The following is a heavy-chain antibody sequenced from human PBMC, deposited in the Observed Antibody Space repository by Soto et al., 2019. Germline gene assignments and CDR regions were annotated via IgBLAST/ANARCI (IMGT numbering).Heavy chain of an antibody. CDR1: GGSISIGGCY. CDR3: ERATSKLELDY. D-gene: IGHD1-7*01. CDR2: IYYSGST. Sequence: SATLSLTCPFSGGSISIGGCYWRWIRQHPGKGLEWIGYIYYSGSTYYNPSLKSRVTISVDTSKNQFSLKLSSVTAADTAVYYCERATSKLELDYWGQGTLVTVS. J-gene: IGHJ4*02. V-gene: IGHV4-31*03.